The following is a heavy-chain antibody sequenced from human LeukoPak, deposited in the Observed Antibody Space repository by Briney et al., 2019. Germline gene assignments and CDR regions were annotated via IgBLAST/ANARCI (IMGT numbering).Heavy chain of an antibody. Sequence: ASVTVSCKASGYTFTSYYMHWVRQAPGQGLEWMGIINPSGGSTSYAQKFQGRVTMTRDTSTSTVYMELSSLRSEDTAVYYCARGPPYCSGGSCYSVYFDYWGQGTLVTVSS. D-gene: IGHD2-15*01. J-gene: IGHJ4*02. CDR2: INPSGGST. V-gene: IGHV1-46*01. CDR3: ARGPPYCSGGSCYSVYFDY. CDR1: GYTFTSYY.